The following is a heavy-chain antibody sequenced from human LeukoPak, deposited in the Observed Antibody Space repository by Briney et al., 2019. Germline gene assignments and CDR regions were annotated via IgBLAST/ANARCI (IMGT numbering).Heavy chain of an antibody. CDR2: INHSGST. V-gene: IGHV4-34*01. CDR1: GGSFSGYY. J-gene: IGHJ5*02. D-gene: IGHD6-13*01. Sequence: SETLSLTCAVYGGSFSGYYWSWIRQPPGKGLEWIGEINHSGSTNYNPSLKSRVTISVDTSKNQFSLKLSSVTAADTAVYYCAGISSSWYGGNHWGQQPLVTVSS. CDR3: AGISSSWYGGNH.